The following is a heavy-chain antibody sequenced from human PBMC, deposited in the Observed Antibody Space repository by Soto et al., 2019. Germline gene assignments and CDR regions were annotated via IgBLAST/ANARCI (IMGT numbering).Heavy chain of an antibody. D-gene: IGHD3-22*01. CDR1: AGSISSSSYY. CDR2: IYYSGST. CDR3: ASRRAEYYDSSGYYLDY. V-gene: IGHV4-39*01. Sequence: PSETLSLTCTVSAGSISSSSYYWGWIRQPPGKGLEWIGSIYYSGSTYYNPSLKSRVTISVDTSKNQFSLKLSSVTAADTAVYYCASRRAEYYDSSGYYLDYWGQGTLVTVS. J-gene: IGHJ4*02.